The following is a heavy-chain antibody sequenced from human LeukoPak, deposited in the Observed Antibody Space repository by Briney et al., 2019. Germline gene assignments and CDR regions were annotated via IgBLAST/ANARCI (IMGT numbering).Heavy chain of an antibody. D-gene: IGHD5-12*01. CDR2: IYHSGST. Sequence: SETLSLTCTVSGGSISSSSYYWGWIRQPPGKGLEWIGSIYHSGSTYYNPSLKSRVTISVDTSKNQFSLKLSSVTAADTAVYYCARYSGYDYVRFDYWGQGTLVTVSS. CDR3: ARYSGYDYVRFDY. J-gene: IGHJ4*02. V-gene: IGHV4-39*07. CDR1: GGSISSSSYY.